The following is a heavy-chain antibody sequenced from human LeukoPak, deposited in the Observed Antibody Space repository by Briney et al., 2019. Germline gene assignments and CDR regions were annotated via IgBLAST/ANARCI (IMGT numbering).Heavy chain of an antibody. CDR3: AELGITMIGGV. V-gene: IGHV3-48*01. CDR1: GFTLSSYV. Sequence: GGSLRLSCAASGFTLSSYVMHWVRQAPGKGLEWVSYISSSSGTIYYADSVKGRFTISRDNAKNSLYLQMNSLRAEDTAVYYCAELGITMIGGVWGKGTTVTISS. CDR2: ISSSSGTI. D-gene: IGHD3-10*02. J-gene: IGHJ6*04.